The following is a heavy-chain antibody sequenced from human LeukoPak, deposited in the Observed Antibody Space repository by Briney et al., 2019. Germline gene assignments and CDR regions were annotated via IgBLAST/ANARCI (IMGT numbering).Heavy chain of an antibody. V-gene: IGHV3-30*02. CDR1: GFTFSSYS. CDR2: IRYDGSNE. Sequence: GGSLRLSCAASGFTFSSYSMNWVRQAPGKGLEWVAFIRYDGSNEYYADSVKGRFTIPRDKSKNTLSLQMNGLRVEDTAVYYCAKVMPPGRIRFYSYYMDVWGKGTTVTVS. CDR3: AKVMPPGRIRFYSYYMDV. D-gene: IGHD2-15*01. J-gene: IGHJ6*03.